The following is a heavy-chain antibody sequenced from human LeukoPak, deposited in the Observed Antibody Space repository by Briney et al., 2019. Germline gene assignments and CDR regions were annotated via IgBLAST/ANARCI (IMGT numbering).Heavy chain of an antibody. D-gene: IGHD4-23*01. CDR3: ARGRDGGNGYYYYYYMDV. J-gene: IGHJ6*03. Sequence: ASVKLSCKASGYTFTSYGISWVRQAPGQGLEWMGWISTYNGNTNYAQKLQGRVTMTTDTSTSTAYMELRSLRSDDTAVYYCARGRDGGNGYYYYYYMDVWGKGTTVTVSS. CDR1: GYTFTSYG. V-gene: IGHV1-18*01. CDR2: ISTYNGNT.